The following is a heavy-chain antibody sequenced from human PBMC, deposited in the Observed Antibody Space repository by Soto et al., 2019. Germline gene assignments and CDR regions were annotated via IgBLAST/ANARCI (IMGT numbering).Heavy chain of an antibody. D-gene: IGHD2-15*01. CDR1: GYSFTSYW. V-gene: IGHV5-51*01. J-gene: IGHJ6*02. CDR3: ARDRAPRYCSGGSCYTSDGMDV. Sequence: PGESLKISCKGSGYSFTSYWIGWVRQMPGKGLEWMGIIYPGDSDARYSPSFQGQVTISADKSISTAYLQWSSLKASDTAMYYCARDRAPRYCSGGSCYTSDGMDVWGQGTTVTDSS. CDR2: IYPGDSDA.